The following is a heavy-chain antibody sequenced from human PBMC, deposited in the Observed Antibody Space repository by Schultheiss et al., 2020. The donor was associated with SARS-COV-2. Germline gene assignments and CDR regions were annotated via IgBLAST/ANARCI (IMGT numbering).Heavy chain of an antibody. V-gene: IGHV4-61*01. Sequence: SETLSLTCTVSGGSVRSGSYYWSWIRQPPGKGLEWIGYIYYSGSTNYNPSLKSRVTISVDTSKNQFSLKLSSVTAADTAVYFCARVGTRVVPTTLRYWYFDVWGRGTLVTVSS. CDR1: GGSVRSGSYY. CDR3: ARVGTRVVPTTLRYWYFDV. CDR2: IYYSGST. J-gene: IGHJ2*01. D-gene: IGHD4/OR15-4a*01.